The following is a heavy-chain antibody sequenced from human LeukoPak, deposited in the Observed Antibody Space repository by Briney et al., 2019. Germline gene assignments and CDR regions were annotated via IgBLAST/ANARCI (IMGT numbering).Heavy chain of an antibody. V-gene: IGHV3-48*03. Sequence: GGSLRLSCAVSGITFKNYEMNWVRQAPGKGLEWVSYISSSGSTIYYADSVKGRFTISRDNAKNSLYLQMNSLRAEDTAVYLCAREFIGSWYWDSWGQGTLVTVSS. D-gene: IGHD6-13*01. J-gene: IGHJ4*02. CDR3: AREFIGSWYWDS. CDR2: ISSSGSTI. CDR1: GITFKNYE.